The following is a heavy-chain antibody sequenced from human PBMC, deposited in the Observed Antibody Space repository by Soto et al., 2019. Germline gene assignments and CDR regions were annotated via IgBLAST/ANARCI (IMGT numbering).Heavy chain of an antibody. CDR3: AKDYGDWTGLYYYGMDV. V-gene: IGHV3-33*06. CDR2: IWYNGSDK. J-gene: IGHJ6*02. Sequence: QVPLVESGGGVVQPGRSLSLSCAASGFTFSSYGMHWVRQAPGKGLEWVAVIWYNGSDKKYADSVKGRFTISRDNSEKTLYLQMNSLRAEDTAVYYCAKDYGDWTGLYYYGMDVWGQGTTVTVSS. CDR1: GFTFSSYG. D-gene: IGHD4-17*01.